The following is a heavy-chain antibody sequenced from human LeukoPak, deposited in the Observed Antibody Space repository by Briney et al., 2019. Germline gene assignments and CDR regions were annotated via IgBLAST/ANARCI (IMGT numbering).Heavy chain of an antibody. J-gene: IGHJ3*02. Sequence: EASVKVSCKASGGTFSSYAISWVRQAPGQGLEWMGGIIPIFGTANYAQKFQGRVTITADESTSTAYMELSSLRSEDTAVYYCARASGWLNAFDIWGQGTMVTVSS. CDR2: IIPIFGTA. V-gene: IGHV1-69*13. CDR1: GGTFSSYA. CDR3: ARASGWLNAFDI. D-gene: IGHD6-19*01.